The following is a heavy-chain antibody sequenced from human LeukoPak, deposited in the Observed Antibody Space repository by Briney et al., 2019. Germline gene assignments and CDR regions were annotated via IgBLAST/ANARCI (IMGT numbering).Heavy chain of an antibody. CDR3: AREGTSGSYLGYFDY. CDR1: GSSFSTYY. J-gene: IGHJ4*02. CDR2: IYYSGST. Sequence: PSETLSLTCTVSGSSFSTYYWSWIRQPPGKGLEWIGYIYYSGSTNCNPSLKSRVTMSVDTSKNQFSLKLSSVTAADTAVYYCAREGTSGSYLGYFDYWGPGTLVTVSS. V-gene: IGHV4-59*01. D-gene: IGHD3-10*01.